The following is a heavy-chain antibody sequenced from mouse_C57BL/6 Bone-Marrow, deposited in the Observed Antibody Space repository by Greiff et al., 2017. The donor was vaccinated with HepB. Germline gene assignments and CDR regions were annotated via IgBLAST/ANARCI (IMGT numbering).Heavy chain of an antibody. CDR3: TRPLGTTVVASYWYFDV. J-gene: IGHJ1*03. Sequence: EVKVEESGGGLVQPGGSMKLSCAASGFTFSDAWMDWVRQSPEKGLEWVAEIRNKANNHATYYAESVKGRFTISRYDAKSSVYLQMNSLRAEDTGIYYCTRPLGTTVVASYWYFDVGGTGTAVTVSA. CDR1: GFTFSDAW. D-gene: IGHD1-1*01. V-gene: IGHV6-6*01. CDR2: IRNKANNHAT.